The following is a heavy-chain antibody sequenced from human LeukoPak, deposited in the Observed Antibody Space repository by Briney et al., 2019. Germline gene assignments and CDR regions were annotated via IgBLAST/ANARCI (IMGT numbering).Heavy chain of an antibody. CDR3: ARDVLAARPSYYYYYGLGV. V-gene: IGHV4-39*02. J-gene: IGHJ6*02. Sequence: SETLSLTCTVSGGSISSSSYYWGWIRQPPGKGLEWIGSIYYSGSTYYNPSLKSRVTISVDTSKNQFSLKLSSVTAADTAVYYCARDVLAARPSYYYYYGLGVWGPGTTVTVSS. CDR2: IYYSGST. D-gene: IGHD6-6*01. CDR1: GGSISSSSYY.